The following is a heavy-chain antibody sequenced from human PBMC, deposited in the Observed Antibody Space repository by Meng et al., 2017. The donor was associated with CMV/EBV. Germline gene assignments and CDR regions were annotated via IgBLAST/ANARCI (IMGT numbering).Heavy chain of an antibody. CDR3: AGQNVAAAAGTVFDY. CDR1: GGSISSYY. CDR2: IYYSGST. V-gene: IGHV4-59*01. Sequence: GSLRLSCTVSGGSISSYYWSWIRQPPGKGLEWIGYIYYSGSTNYNPSLKSRVTISVDTSKNQFSLKLSSETAADTAVYYCAGQNVAAAAGTVFDYWGQGTLVTVSS. J-gene: IGHJ4*02. D-gene: IGHD6-13*01.